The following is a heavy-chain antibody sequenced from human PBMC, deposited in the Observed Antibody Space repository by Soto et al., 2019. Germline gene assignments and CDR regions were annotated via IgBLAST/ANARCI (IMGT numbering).Heavy chain of an antibody. Sequence: EVQLLESGGGLVQPGGSLRLSCAASGFTFSSYAMSWVRQAPGKGLEWVSAISGSGGSTHYADSVKGRFTISRDNSKNTLYLQMNSLITEDTAKYYCAKIHSSSPDYWGQGTLVTVSS. CDR3: AKIHSSSPDY. CDR2: ISGSGGST. CDR1: GFTFSSYA. D-gene: IGHD6-13*01. V-gene: IGHV3-23*01. J-gene: IGHJ4*02.